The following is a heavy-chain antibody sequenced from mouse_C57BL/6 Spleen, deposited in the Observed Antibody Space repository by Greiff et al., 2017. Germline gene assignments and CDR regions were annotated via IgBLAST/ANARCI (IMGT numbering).Heavy chain of an antibody. CDR1: GFSLTSYG. J-gene: IGHJ3*01. D-gene: IGHD3-2*02. V-gene: IGHV2-2*01. CDR3: ARNLGSSGYRAWFAY. CDR2: IWSGGST. Sequence: VKLQESGPGLVQPSQSLSITCTVSGFSLTSYGVHWVRQSPGKGLEWLGVIWSGGSTDYNAAFISRLSISKDNSKSQVFFKMNSLQADDTAIYYCARNLGSSGYRAWFAYWGQGTLVTVSA.